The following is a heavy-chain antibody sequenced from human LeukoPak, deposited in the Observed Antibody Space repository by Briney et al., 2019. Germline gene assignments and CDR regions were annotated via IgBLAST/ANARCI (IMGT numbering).Heavy chain of an antibody. D-gene: IGHD3-9*01. Sequence: ASVKVSCKASGYTFTSYDINWVRQATGQGLEWMGWINPNSGGTNYAQKFQGRVAMTRDTSISTAYMELSRLRSDDTAVYYCARGYSPKVVDWLSYYFDYWGQGTLVTVSS. CDR3: ARGYSPKVVDWLSYYFDY. J-gene: IGHJ4*02. CDR2: INPNSGGT. V-gene: IGHV1-2*02. CDR1: GYTFTSYD.